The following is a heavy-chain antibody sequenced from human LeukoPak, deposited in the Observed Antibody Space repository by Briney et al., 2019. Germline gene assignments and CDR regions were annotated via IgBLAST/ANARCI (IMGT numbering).Heavy chain of an antibody. V-gene: IGHV4-59*12. Sequence: SVTLSLTCTVSGCSISTYYWSWIRQPPGKGLEWVGYIYYSGSTNYNPSLRSRVTISVDTSTTQFYLKLSSVTAADTAVYYCASGGYYQGFYYWGQGTLVTVSS. CDR2: IYYSGST. D-gene: IGHD3-3*01. J-gene: IGHJ4*02. CDR3: ASGGYYQGFYY. CDR1: GCSISTYY.